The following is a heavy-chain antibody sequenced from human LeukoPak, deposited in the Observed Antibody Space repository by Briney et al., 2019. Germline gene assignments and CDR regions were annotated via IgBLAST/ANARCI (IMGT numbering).Heavy chain of an antibody. J-gene: IGHJ3*02. Sequence: GGSLRLSCAASGFTFSSYGMHWVRQAPGKGLEWVAVISYDGSNKYYADSVKGRFTISRDNAKNSLYLQMNSLRAEDTAVYYCARVWADAFDIWGQGTMVTVSS. CDR2: ISYDGSNK. D-gene: IGHD7-27*01. V-gene: IGHV3-30*03. CDR1: GFTFSSYG. CDR3: ARVWADAFDI.